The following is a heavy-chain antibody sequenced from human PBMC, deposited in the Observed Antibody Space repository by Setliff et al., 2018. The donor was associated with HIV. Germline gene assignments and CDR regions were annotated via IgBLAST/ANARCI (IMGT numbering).Heavy chain of an antibody. Sequence: SETLSLTCTVSGGSISSSSYYWGWIRQPPGKGLEWIGSIYYSGSTYSNPSLKSRVTISADTSKNQISLKLNSVTAADTAVYYCARGIGPLPNWENFYYSMDVWGKGTTVTVSS. D-gene: IGHD1-26*01. CDR3: ARGIGPLPNWENFYYSMDV. V-gene: IGHV4-39*01. CDR1: GGSISSSSYY. CDR2: IYYSGST. J-gene: IGHJ6*03.